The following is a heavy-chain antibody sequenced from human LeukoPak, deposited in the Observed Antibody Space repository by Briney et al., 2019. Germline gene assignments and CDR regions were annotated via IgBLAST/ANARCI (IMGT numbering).Heavy chain of an antibody. CDR3: ARDSLVVAASAFDI. CDR1: GGSFSGYY. V-gene: IGHV4-34*01. Sequence: SETLSLTCAVYGGSFSGYYWSWIRQPPGKGLEWIGEINHSGSTNYNPSLKSRVTISVDTSKNQFSLKLSSVTAADTAVYYCARDSLVVAASAFDIWGQGTMVTVSS. J-gene: IGHJ3*02. CDR2: INHSGST. D-gene: IGHD2-15*01.